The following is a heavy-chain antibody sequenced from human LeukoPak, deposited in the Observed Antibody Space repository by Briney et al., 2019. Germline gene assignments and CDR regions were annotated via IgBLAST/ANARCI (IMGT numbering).Heavy chain of an antibody. Sequence: PSETLSLTCTVSGGAIRSHYWNWIRQPAGKGLEWIGRKYARGSSNYNPPVQSRVTMSVDTSKNQFSLKLRSVTAADTAVYYCARGRYCSADICTGGDAFDIWGQGTMVSVSS. CDR3: ARGRYCSADICTGGDAFDI. D-gene: IGHD2-15*01. CDR2: KYARGSS. CDR1: GGAIRSHY. V-gene: IGHV4-4*07. J-gene: IGHJ3*02.